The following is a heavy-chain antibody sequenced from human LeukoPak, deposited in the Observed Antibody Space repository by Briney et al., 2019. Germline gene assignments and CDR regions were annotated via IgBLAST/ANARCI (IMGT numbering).Heavy chain of an antibody. D-gene: IGHD3-16*01. V-gene: IGHV4-34*01. CDR1: GGSFSGYN. CDR2: INDNGDI. J-gene: IGHJ5*02. Sequence: SETLSLTCAVYGGSFSGYNWNWIRQTPEKGLEWIGEINDNGDIRYNPSLKSRLTISTDTSKNQFSLKLTSVTAADTAVYYCARDRFQFGPPYDWFDPWGQGTLVTVSS. CDR3: ARDRFQFGPPYDWFDP.